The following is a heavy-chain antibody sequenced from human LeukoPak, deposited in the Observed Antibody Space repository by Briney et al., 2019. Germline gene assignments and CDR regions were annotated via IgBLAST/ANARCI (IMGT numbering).Heavy chain of an antibody. CDR2: INHNGNVN. V-gene: IGHV3-7*01. Sequence: PGGSLRLSCAASGFNFSSYWMNWARQAPGKGLEWVASINHNGNVNYYVDSVKGRFTVSRDNAKNTLYLQVNNLRAEDTAVYYCARGPNSNWSGLDFWGQGTLLTVSS. D-gene: IGHD6-6*01. J-gene: IGHJ4*02. CDR3: ARGPNSNWSGLDF. CDR1: GFNFSSYW.